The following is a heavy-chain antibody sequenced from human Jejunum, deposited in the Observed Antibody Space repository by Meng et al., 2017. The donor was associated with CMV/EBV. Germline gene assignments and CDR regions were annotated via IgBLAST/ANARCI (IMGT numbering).Heavy chain of an antibody. J-gene: IGHJ4*02. Sequence: QGKMLQSWAEVKKPGASVKVSCKASGYTFSVYFYHWVRQAPGQGLEWVGRLNPINGDTIYAQKFQGRITMTRDTSISTAYMELSSLTFDDTAVYYCARDIAEKLVPDAILWGPGTLVTVSS. CDR2: LNPINGDT. D-gene: IGHD2-2*02. CDR3: ARDIAEKLVPDAIL. CDR1: GYTFSVYF. V-gene: IGHV1-2*06.